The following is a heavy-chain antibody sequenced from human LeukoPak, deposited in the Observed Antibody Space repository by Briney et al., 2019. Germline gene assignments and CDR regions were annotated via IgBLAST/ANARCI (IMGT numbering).Heavy chain of an antibody. CDR3: ARSSAYYYDSSGYYLPY. Sequence: KPGGSLRLSCAASGFTFSSYSMNWVRQAPGKGLEWVSSISSSSSYIYYADSVKGRFTISRDNAKNSLYLQMNSLRAEDTAVYYCARSSAYYYDSSGYYLPYWGQGTLVTVSS. V-gene: IGHV3-21*01. D-gene: IGHD3-22*01. J-gene: IGHJ4*02. CDR2: ISSSSSYI. CDR1: GFTFSSYS.